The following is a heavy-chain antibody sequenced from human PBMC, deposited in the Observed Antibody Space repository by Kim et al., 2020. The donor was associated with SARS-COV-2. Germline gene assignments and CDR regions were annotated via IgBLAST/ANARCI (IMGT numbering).Heavy chain of an antibody. V-gene: IGHV1-2*06. CDR1: GYTFTGYY. CDR2: NNPNSGGT. Sequence: ASVKVSCKASGYTFTGYYMHWVRQAPGQGLEWMGRNNPNSGGTNYAQKFQGRVTMTRDTSISTAYMELSRLRSDDTAVYYCAIVSDFWSGQHYYYYGMDVWGQGTTVTVSS. J-gene: IGHJ6*02. D-gene: IGHD3-3*01. CDR3: AIVSDFWSGQHYYYYGMDV.